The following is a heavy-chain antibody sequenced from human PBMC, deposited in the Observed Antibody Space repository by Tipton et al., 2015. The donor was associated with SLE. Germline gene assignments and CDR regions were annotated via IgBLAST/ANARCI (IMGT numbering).Heavy chain of an antibody. CDR1: GGSISPYY. V-gene: IGHV4-4*08. CDR3: ARTNRGCFDY. D-gene: IGHD2-8*01. Sequence: TLSLTCTVSGGSISPYYWSWIRQPPGKALEWIGYIYSSGTTTYNPSLKSRVTISIDTSANQFSLKLSSVTAADTAVYYCARTNRGCFDYWGQGTLVTVSS. CDR2: IYSSGTT. J-gene: IGHJ4*02.